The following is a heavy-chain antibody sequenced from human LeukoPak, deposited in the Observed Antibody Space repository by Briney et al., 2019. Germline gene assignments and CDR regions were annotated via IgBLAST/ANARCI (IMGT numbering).Heavy chain of an antibody. J-gene: IGHJ4*02. D-gene: IGHD6-19*01. V-gene: IGHV3-21*04. CDR3: AKDYSGSGWYYFDY. CDR1: GFTFSSYS. CDR2: ISSSSSYI. Sequence: GGSLRLSCAASGFTFSSYSMNWVRQAPGKGLEWVSSISSSSSYIYYADSVKGRFTISRDNAKNSLYLQMNSLRAEDTALYYCAKDYSGSGWYYFDYWGQGTLVTVSS.